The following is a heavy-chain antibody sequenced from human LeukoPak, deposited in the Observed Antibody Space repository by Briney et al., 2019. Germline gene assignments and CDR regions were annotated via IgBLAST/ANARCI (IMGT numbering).Heavy chain of an antibody. D-gene: IGHD6-19*01. J-gene: IGHJ4*02. V-gene: IGHV4-39*01. CDR1: GGSVTYTNYY. Sequence: PSETLSLTCTVSGGSVTYTNYYWGWIRQPPGKGLQWIGVIYYNGKTYYNPSLKSRVTVAVDTSKNQFSLKLSSVTAADTAVYYCARGQRWLATRYYFDYWGQGTLVTVSS. CDR3: ARGQRWLATRYYFDY. CDR2: IYYNGKT.